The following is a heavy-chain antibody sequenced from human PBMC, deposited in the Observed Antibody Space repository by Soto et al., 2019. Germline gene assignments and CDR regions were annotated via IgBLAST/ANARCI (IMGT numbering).Heavy chain of an antibody. D-gene: IGHD2-2*01. Sequence: SVKVSCKASGGTFSSYAISWVRQAPGQGLEWMGGIIPIFGTANYAQKLQGRVTITTDTSTSTAYMELRSLRSDDTAVYYCARWVVWSFDYWGQGTLVTVSS. V-gene: IGHV1-69*05. CDR1: GGTFSSYA. CDR3: ARWVVWSFDY. CDR2: IIPIFGTA. J-gene: IGHJ4*02.